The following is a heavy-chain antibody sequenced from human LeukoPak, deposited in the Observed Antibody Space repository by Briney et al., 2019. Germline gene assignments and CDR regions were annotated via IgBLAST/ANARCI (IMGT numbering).Heavy chain of an antibody. D-gene: IGHD2-15*01. CDR3: AKWGYCSGGSCSGMDV. V-gene: IGHV3-21*01. CDR2: ISSSSSYI. J-gene: IGHJ6*02. CDR1: GFTFSSYS. Sequence: GGSLRFSCAASGFTFSSYSMNWVRQAPGKGLEWVSSISSSSSYIYYADSVKGRFTISRDNAKNSLYLRMNSLRAEDTAVYYCAKWGYCSGGSCSGMDVWGQGTTVTVSS.